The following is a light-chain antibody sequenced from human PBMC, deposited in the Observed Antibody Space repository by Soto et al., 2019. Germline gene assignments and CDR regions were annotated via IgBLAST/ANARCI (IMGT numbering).Light chain of an antibody. CDR1: QSISTE. V-gene: IGKV3-15*01. CDR2: SAS. CDR3: QQGHNWPLT. J-gene: IGKJ2*01. Sequence: EIVMTQSPATPSVSPGERATLSCRASQSISTELAWYQQKPGQPPRLLIYSASTRATGVPARFTGSGSGSEFTLTISRLQSEDFAVYYCQQGHNWPLTFGQGTRLEI.